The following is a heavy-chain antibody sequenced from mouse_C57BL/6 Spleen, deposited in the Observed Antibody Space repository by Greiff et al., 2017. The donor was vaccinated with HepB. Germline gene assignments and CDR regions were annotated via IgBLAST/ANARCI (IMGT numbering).Heavy chain of an antibody. CDR3: ARSARHYDYDPFAY. V-gene: IGHV1-72*01. CDR2: IDPNSGGT. CDR1: GYTFTSYW. D-gene: IGHD2-4*01. Sequence: KESCKASGYTFTSYWMHWVKQRPGRGLEWIGRIDPNSGGTKYNEKFKSKATLTVDKPSSTAYMQLSSLTSEDSAVYSWARSARHYDYDPFAYWGQGTLVTVSA. J-gene: IGHJ3*01.